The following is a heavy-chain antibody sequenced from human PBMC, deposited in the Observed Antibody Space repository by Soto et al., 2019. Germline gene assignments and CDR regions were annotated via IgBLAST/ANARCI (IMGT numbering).Heavy chain of an antibody. J-gene: IGHJ3*02. CDR3: AKDLDDYGGIHDAFDI. V-gene: IGHV3-30*18. Sequence: QVQLVESGGGVVQPGRSLRLSCAASGFTFSSYGMHWVRQAPGKGLEWVAVISYDGSNKYYADSVKGRFTISRDNSKNTLYLQMNSLRAEDTAVYYCAKDLDDYGGIHDAFDIWGQGTMGTVSS. CDR1: GFTFSSYG. D-gene: IGHD4-17*01. CDR2: ISYDGSNK.